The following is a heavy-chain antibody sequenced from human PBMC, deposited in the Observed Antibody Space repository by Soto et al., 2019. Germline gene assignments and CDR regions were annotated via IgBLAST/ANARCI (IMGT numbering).Heavy chain of an antibody. Sequence: VQLQQSGPGLVNPSPTLSLTCAISGDSVSSNHATWEWIRQSPSSGLEWLGRTYYRSKWYYDYALSVKSRITINTDPSNNQLSLQLNSVTTDDTAVYYCVRLIGNSWLDSLGQGTLVTVSS. CDR3: VRLIGNSWLDS. V-gene: IGHV6-1*01. CDR2: TYYRSKWYY. J-gene: IGHJ5*01. D-gene: IGHD3-16*01. CDR1: GDSVSSNHAT.